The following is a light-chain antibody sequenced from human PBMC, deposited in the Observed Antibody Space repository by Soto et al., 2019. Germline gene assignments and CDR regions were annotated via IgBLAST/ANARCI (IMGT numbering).Light chain of an antibody. V-gene: IGLV2-11*01. Sequence: QSALAQPRSVSGSPGQSVTISCTGTSSDVGGYNYVSWYQQHPGKAPKLMIYDVSKRPSGIPDRFSGSKSSNTASLTISGLQAEDEADYYCCSYAGSYVFGTGTRSPS. CDR3: CSYAGSYV. CDR2: DVS. J-gene: IGLJ1*01. CDR1: SSDVGGYNY.